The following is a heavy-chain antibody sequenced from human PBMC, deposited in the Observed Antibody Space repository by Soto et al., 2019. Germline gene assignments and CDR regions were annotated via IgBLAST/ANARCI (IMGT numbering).Heavy chain of an antibody. J-gene: IGHJ6*02. CDR3: AKGRPYGGYYYGMDV. Sequence: PGGSLRLSCVASVFTFDSYVMSWVRQAPGKGLEWVSAITNSGGTTYYADSVKGRFTISRDNSKNTLYLQMNGLRAEDTALYYCAKGRPYGGYYYGMDVWGQGTTVTVYS. CDR2: ITNSGGTT. CDR1: VFTFDSYV. V-gene: IGHV3-23*01. D-gene: IGHD4-17*01.